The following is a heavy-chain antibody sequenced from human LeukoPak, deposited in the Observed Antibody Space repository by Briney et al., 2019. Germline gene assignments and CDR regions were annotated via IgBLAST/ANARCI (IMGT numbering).Heavy chain of an antibody. CDR2: MYSSGST. CDR3: ARERIRPSLGSDAFDI. D-gene: IGHD3-3*02. CDR1: GVSISSYY. Sequence: SETLSLTCTVSGVSISSYYWSWIRQPPGKGLEWIGYMYSSGSTNYTPSLKSRVTISGDTSKNQFSLKLTSVTAADTAVYYCARERIRPSLGSDAFDIWGQGTMVTVSS. V-gene: IGHV4-59*12. J-gene: IGHJ3*02.